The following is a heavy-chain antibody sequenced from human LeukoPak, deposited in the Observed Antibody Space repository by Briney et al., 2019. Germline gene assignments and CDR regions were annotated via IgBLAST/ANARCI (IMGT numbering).Heavy chain of an antibody. D-gene: IGHD6-6*01. CDR2: SSSSSSYT. CDR1: GFTFSGFW. Sequence: GGSLRLSCAASGFTFSGFWMSWVRQAPGKGLEWVSYSSSSSSYTNYADSVKGRFTISRDNAKNSLYLQMNSLRAEDTAVYYCARGLSELVPAAFDIWGQGTMVTVSS. J-gene: IGHJ3*02. V-gene: IGHV3-11*06. CDR3: ARGLSELVPAAFDI.